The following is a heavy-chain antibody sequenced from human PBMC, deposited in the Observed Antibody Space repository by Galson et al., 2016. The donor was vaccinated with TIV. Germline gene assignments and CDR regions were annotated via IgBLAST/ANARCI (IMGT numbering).Heavy chain of an antibody. V-gene: IGHV1-3*01. Sequence: SVKVSCKASGYTFTTYGTHWVRQAPGHRLEWMGWINAGDGSTKYSQNFQGRLSITTDTSATTAYMELSSLRSEDTAAYFCARGSSWSPFYGMDVWGQGTTVIVSS. J-gene: IGHJ6*02. CDR3: ARGSSWSPFYGMDV. CDR2: INAGDGST. D-gene: IGHD6-13*01. CDR1: GYTFTTYG.